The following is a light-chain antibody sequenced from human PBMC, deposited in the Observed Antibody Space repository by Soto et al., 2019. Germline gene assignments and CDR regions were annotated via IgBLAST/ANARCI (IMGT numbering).Light chain of an antibody. V-gene: IGKV1-39*01. J-gene: IGKJ1*01. CDR2: SAS. CDR1: QNIFSY. CDR3: HQSYRTVWT. Sequence: IQMTQSTSSLSASVGDRVTITCRTSQNIFSYLNWYQQKAGQAPKLLIHSASTLESGVPSRFSGGGSGTDFTLTISGLQPEDFATYFCHQSYRTVWTFGQGTKVDIK.